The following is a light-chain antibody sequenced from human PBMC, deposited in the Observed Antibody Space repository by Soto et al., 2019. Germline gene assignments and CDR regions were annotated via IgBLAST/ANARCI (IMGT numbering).Light chain of an antibody. J-gene: IGKJ2*01. CDR3: QQSYTTPQT. CDR2: AAS. CDR1: QSIVSH. Sequence: DIQMTQSPSSLSASVGDRVTITCRASQSIVSHLNWYQQKSRKAPKLLIYAASSLQSGVPSRFSGSGVGTDFTLTISSLQPEDFATYYCQQSYTTPQTFGRGTKLEIK. V-gene: IGKV1-39*01.